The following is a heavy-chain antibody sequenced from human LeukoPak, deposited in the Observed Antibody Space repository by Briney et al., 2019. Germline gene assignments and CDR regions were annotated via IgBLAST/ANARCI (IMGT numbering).Heavy chain of an antibody. D-gene: IGHD5-24*01. J-gene: IGHJ4*02. CDR3: AREVARWLQYDLDD. V-gene: IGHV3-48*03. CDR1: GFTFSRYE. Sequence: GGSLRLSCAASGFTFSRYEMNWVRQAPGKGLEWVSYISSSGSAIYYADSVKGRFTISRDNAKNSLYLQMNSLRAEDTAVYYCAREVARWLQYDLDDWGQGTLVTVSS. CDR2: ISSSGSAI.